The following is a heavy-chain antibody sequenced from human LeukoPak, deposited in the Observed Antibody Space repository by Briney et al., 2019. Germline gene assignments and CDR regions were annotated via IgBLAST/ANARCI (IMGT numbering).Heavy chain of an antibody. V-gene: IGHV4-59*08. Sequence: SETLSLTCTVSGGSISSYYWSWIRQPPGKGLEWIGYIYYSGSTNYNPSLKSRVTISVDTSKNQFSLKLSSVTAADTAVYYCARSRLNWFDLWGQGTLVTVSS. J-gene: IGHJ5*02. CDR3: ARSRLNWFDL. CDR1: GGSISSYY. CDR2: IYYSGST.